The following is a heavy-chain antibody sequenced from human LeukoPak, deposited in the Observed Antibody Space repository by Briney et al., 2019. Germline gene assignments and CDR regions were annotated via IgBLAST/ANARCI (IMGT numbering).Heavy chain of an antibody. J-gene: IGHJ6*03. CDR3: ARVGRSRGSLPNSYYYMDV. CDR1: GDIFNSYS. D-gene: IGHD1-26*01. CDR2: IIPIFGST. V-gene: IGHV1-69*05. Sequence: SVKVSCNASGDIFNSYSVSWARQAPGQGLEWMGGIIPIFGSTNYAQKFQGRVTITTDQSTRTAYMELNSLSSDDTAVYYCARVGRSRGSLPNSYYYMDVWGKGTTVTVSS.